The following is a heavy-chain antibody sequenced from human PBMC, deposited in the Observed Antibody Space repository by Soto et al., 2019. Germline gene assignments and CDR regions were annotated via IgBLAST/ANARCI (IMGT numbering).Heavy chain of an antibody. CDR3: ARVRRMGARFSYFDY. CDR1: GYTFTSYG. Sequence: GASVKVSCKASGYTFTSYGISWVRQAPGQGLEWMGWISAYNGNANYAQKLQGRVTMTTETSTSTAYMELRSLRSDDTAVYYCARVRRMGARFSYFDYWGQGTMATVYS. CDR2: ISAYNGNA. D-gene: IGHD1-26*01. V-gene: IGHV1-18*04. J-gene: IGHJ4*02.